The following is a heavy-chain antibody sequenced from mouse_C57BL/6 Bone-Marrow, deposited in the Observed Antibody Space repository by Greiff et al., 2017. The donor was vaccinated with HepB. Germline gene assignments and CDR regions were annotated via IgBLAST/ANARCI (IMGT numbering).Heavy chain of an antibody. CDR2: IDPSDSYT. CDR1: GYTFTSYW. V-gene: IGHV1-69*01. D-gene: IGHD1-1*01. Sequence: QVQLQQPGAELVMPGASVKLSCKASGYTFTSYWMHWVKQRPGQGLEWIGEIDPSDSYTNSNQKFKGKSTLTVDKSSRTAYMQLSSLTSEDSAVYYCARWNGSSSYAMDYWGQGTSGTVSS. J-gene: IGHJ4*01. CDR3: ARWNGSSSYAMDY.